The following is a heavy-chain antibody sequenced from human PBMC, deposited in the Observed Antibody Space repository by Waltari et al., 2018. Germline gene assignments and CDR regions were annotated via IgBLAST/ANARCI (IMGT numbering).Heavy chain of an antibody. J-gene: IGHJ5*02. V-gene: IGHV1-69*14. CDR1: GGTFSSYA. Sequence: QVQLVQSGAEVKKPGSSVKVSCKASGGTFSSYAISWVRQAPGQGLEWMGGIIPILGPANYDKKFQARVTITADKSTSTAYMELISLRAEDTAVYYCAGDGRVRGNWFDPWGQGTLVIVSS. CDR2: IIPILGPA. CDR3: AGDGRVRGNWFDP. D-gene: IGHD3-10*01.